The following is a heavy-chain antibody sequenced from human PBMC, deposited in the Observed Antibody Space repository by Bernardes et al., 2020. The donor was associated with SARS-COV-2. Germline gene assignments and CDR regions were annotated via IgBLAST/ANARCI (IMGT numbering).Heavy chain of an antibody. V-gene: IGHV1-18*04. D-gene: IGHD1-1*01. Sequence: VQVSCKTSGYTFTMYTITWVRQAPGQGLEWMGWISTYNGDTKIAQKFQDRVSMTTDTSTNTAYMELRSLRADDTAVYYCAKDRGSVKTGFDYWGQGTQVTVSS. CDR1: GYTFTMYT. CDR2: ISTYNGDT. CDR3: AKDRGSVKTGFDY. J-gene: IGHJ4*02.